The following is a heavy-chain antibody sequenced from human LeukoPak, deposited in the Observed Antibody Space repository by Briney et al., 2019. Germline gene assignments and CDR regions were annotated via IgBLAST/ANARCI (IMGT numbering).Heavy chain of an antibody. Sequence: PSETLSLTCGVSNYYISSGSYWSWIRQPPGKGLEWIGSIYRTGSAYYSSSLQSRVTISVDTSKNQFSVKLSSVTAADTAVYYCARANDRGGTSPLDYWGQGTLVTVSS. V-gene: IGHV4-38-2*01. J-gene: IGHJ4*02. CDR2: IYRTGSA. CDR1: NYYISSGSY. CDR3: ARANDRGGTSPLDY. D-gene: IGHD2-2*01.